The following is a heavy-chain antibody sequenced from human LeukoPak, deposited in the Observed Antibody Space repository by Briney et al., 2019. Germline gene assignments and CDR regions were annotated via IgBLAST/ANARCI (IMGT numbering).Heavy chain of an antibody. CDR3: ARLVVHSGSYYELDY. CDR1: GGSISSYY. D-gene: IGHD1-26*01. V-gene: IGHV4-59*08. CDR2: IYYSGST. Sequence: PSETLSLTCTVSGGSISSYYWSWIRQLPGKGLEWIGYIYYSGSTNYNPSLKSRVTISVDTSKNQFSLKLSSVTAADTAVYYCARLVVHSGSYYELDYWGQGTLVTVSS. J-gene: IGHJ4*02.